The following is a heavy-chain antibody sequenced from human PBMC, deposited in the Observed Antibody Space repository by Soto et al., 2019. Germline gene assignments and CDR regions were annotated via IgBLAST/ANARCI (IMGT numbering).Heavy chain of an antibody. D-gene: IGHD2-15*01. J-gene: IGHJ4*01. CDR2: MNPSSGET. Sequence: ASVKVSGKTSGYNFTNFDINCVRQATGRVLVWMGWMNPSSGETGSAQNFQGRVTMTRDISTRTFFMQLTSLRSEDTAIYYCARLAEYCNGIKCYSNFDFWGRGTQVTVSS. V-gene: IGHV1-8*01. CDR1: GYNFTNFD. CDR3: ARLAEYCNGIKCYSNFDF.